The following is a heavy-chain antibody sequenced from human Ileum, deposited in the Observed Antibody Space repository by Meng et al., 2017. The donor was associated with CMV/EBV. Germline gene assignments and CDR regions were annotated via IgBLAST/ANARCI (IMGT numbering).Heavy chain of an antibody. D-gene: IGHD5-18*01. CDR2: ISWNSGSI. J-gene: IGHJ6*02. Sequence: SLKISCAASGFTFDDYAMHWVRQAPGKGLEWVSGISWNSGSIGYADSVKGRFTISRGNSKNTLYLQMNSLRAEDTAVYYCAKGRVGYTYGYGMDVWGQGTTVTVSS. CDR3: AKGRVGYTYGYGMDV. V-gene: IGHV3-9*01. CDR1: GFTFDDYA.